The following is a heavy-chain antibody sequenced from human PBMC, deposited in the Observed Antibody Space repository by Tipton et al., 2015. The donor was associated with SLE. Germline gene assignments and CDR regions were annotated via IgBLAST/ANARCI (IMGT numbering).Heavy chain of an antibody. Sequence: GLVKPSETLSLTCAVSGFSISSGFYWGWIRQPAGKGLEWIGHIYTSGSTKYNPSLKSRVTISVDTSKNQFSLKLTSVTPADTAVYYCTHSTDYYYMDVWGEGTTVTVSS. D-gene: IGHD5-18*01. J-gene: IGHJ6*03. V-gene: IGHV4-4*07. CDR3: THSTDYYYMDV. CDR2: IYTSGST. CDR1: GFSISSGFY.